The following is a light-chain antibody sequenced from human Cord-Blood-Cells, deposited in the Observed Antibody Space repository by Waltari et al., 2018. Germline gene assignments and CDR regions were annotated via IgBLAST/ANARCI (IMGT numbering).Light chain of an antibody. Sequence: QSALTQPPSASGSPGQSVTISCTGTSSDVGGYNYVSWYQQHPGKAPKLMIYEVSKRPSGVPHLFSGSKSGNTASLTVAGLQAEDEADYYCSSYAGSNNFVVFGGGTKLTVL. CDR3: SSYAGSNNFVV. V-gene: IGLV2-8*01. CDR2: EVS. J-gene: IGLJ2*01. CDR1: SSDVGGYNY.